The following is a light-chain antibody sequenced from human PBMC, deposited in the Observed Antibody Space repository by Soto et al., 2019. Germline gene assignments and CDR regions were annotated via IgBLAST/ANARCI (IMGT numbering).Light chain of an antibody. CDR2: GAS. CDR3: QQYGNSPRT. Sequence: NGLKKSPGTLSLSPGERATLSCRASQSFSSNYLAWYQQKPGQGPRLLIFGASSRATGIPDRFSGSGSGTDFTLTISRLEPEDFAVYYCQQYGNSPRTFGQGTKVDIK. J-gene: IGKJ1*01. V-gene: IGKV3-20*01. CDR1: QSFSSNY.